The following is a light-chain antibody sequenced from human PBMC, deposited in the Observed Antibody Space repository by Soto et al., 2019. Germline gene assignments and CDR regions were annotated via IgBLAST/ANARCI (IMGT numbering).Light chain of an antibody. Sequence: EMLLTQSPGTLSLSPGERATLSCRASQSVSTRSLAWYQQKPGQAPRLLISGASSRAADIPDRFSGSGSGTDFTLTINRLEPEDFAVYYCQQYDSSPRTFGQGTKVDIK. V-gene: IGKV3-20*01. CDR3: QQYDSSPRT. CDR2: GAS. J-gene: IGKJ1*01. CDR1: QSVSTRS.